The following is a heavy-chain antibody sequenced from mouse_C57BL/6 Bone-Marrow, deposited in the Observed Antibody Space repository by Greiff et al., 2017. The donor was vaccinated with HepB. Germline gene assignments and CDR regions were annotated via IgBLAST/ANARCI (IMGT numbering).Heavy chain of an antibody. J-gene: IGHJ2*01. CDR1: GYTFTSYW. V-gene: IGHV1-64*01. CDR2: IHPNSGST. Sequence: QVQLKQPGAELVKPGASVKLSCKASGYTFTSYWMHWVKQRPGQGLEWIGMIHPNSGSTNYNEKFKSKATLTVDKSSSTAYMQLSSLTSEDSAVYYCARSTTVVATLYYFDYWGQGTTLTVSS. D-gene: IGHD1-1*01. CDR3: ARSTTVVATLYYFDY.